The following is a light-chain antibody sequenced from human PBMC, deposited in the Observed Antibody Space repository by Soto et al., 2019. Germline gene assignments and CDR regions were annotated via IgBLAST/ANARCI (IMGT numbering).Light chain of an antibody. CDR3: ASWDASLNGVI. CDR1: SSNIGTYT. CDR2: SNN. Sequence: QSVLTQPPSASGTPGQRVTISCSGSSSNIGTYTVNWYQQVPGTAPKLLIYSNNQRPSGVPDRFSGSKSGTSASLAISGLQSEDEADYYCASWDASLNGVIFGGGTKVTVL. V-gene: IGLV1-44*01. J-gene: IGLJ2*01.